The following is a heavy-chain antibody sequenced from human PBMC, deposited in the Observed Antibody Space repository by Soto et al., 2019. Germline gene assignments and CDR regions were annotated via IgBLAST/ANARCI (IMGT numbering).Heavy chain of an antibody. V-gene: IGHV3-23*01. CDR3: AKGSRSSRPYYFDY. D-gene: IGHD2-2*01. CDR2: ITESGGDT. J-gene: IGHJ4*02. CDR1: GFLFSNYA. Sequence: EVQLLESGGGLVQPGGSLRLCCAASGFLFSNYAMSWVRQAPGKGLEWFSAITESGGDTYHADSVKGRFTISRDNSKSTLYLQMSSLRVEDTAVYFCAKGSRSSRPYYFDYLGQGTLVTVSS.